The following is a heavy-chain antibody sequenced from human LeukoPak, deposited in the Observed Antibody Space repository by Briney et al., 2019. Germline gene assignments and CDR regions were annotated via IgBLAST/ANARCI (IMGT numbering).Heavy chain of an antibody. Sequence: GGSLRLSCAASGFTFDDYAMHWVRQAPGKGLEWVSGISWNSGSIGYADSVKGRFTISRDNAKKSLYLQMNSLRAEDTALYYCARVGDSSGYYPVGYYSYMDVWGKGTTVTVSS. CDR2: ISWNSGSI. D-gene: IGHD3-22*01. J-gene: IGHJ6*03. CDR1: GFTFDDYA. V-gene: IGHV3-9*01. CDR3: ARVGDSSGYYPVGYYSYMDV.